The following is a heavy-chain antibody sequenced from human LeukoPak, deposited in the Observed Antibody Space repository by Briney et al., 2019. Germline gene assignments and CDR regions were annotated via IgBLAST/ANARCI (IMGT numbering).Heavy chain of an antibody. D-gene: IGHD3-10*01. CDR2: INAYNGNT. J-gene: IGHJ4*02. Sequence: PGESLKISCEASGYTFTSYGISWVRQAPGQGLEWMGWINAYNGNTNYAQKLQGRVTMTTDTSTSTAYMELRNLRSDDTAVYYCARDHYGCGDYWGQGTLVTVSS. CDR1: GYTFTSYG. CDR3: ARDHYGCGDY. V-gene: IGHV1-18*01.